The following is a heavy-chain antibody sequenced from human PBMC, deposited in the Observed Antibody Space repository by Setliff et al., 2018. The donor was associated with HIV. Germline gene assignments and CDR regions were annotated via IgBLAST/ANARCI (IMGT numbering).Heavy chain of an antibody. Sequence: SETLSLTCTVSAGSIRSSTYYWAWIRQPPGKGLEWIGTIYYSGSTYYNPSLKSRATISVDTSKNQFSLKLSSVTAADTAVYYCIIAYSSGWLAPMGFDSWGQGTLVTSPQ. V-gene: IGHV4-39*01. CDR3: IIAYSSGWLAPMGFDS. D-gene: IGHD6-19*01. J-gene: IGHJ4*02. CDR1: AGSIRSSTYY. CDR2: IYYSGST.